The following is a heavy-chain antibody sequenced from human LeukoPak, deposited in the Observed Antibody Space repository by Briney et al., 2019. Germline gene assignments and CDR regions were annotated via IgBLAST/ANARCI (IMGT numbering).Heavy chain of an antibody. CDR3: AGGPPEDTSSGY. V-gene: IGHV1-8*01. Sequence: GASVKVSCKASGYSFTTYDINWVRQAPGQGLEWMGWMRPKKSDTGYARKVQDRVTLTWNISTDTAYMELDSLTAEDTAVYFCAGGPPEDTSSGYWGQGTLVTVSS. CDR2: MRPKKSDT. D-gene: IGHD3-22*01. J-gene: IGHJ4*02. CDR1: GYSFTTYD.